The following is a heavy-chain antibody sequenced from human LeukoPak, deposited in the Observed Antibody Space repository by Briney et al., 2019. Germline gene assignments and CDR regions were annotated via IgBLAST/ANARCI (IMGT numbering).Heavy chain of an antibody. CDR1: GGTFISYA. D-gene: IGHD5-18*01. V-gene: IGHV1-69*05. J-gene: IGHJ4*02. Sequence: SVKVSCKASGGTFISYAISWVRQAPGQGLEWMGGIIPIFGTANYAQKFQGRVTITTDESTSTAYMELSSLRSEDTAVYYCARQDTAMVTADDWGQGTLVTVSS. CDR2: IIPIFGTA. CDR3: ARQDTAMVTADD.